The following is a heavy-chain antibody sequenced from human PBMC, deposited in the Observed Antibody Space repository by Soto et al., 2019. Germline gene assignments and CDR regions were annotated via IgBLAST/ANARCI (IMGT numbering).Heavy chain of an antibody. J-gene: IGHJ5*02. V-gene: IGHV3-23*01. Sequence: EVQLLESGGGLVQPGGSQRLSCAASGFTFGDYVMNWVRQAPGKGLEWVSSIGGRDGSTYYADSVKGRFTISRDNSRSRMFLQREGLGGEDTAVYYCAKGRGFGWKAGPPPTWFNPWGREPWSPSRQ. CDR1: GFTFGDYV. D-gene: IGHD1-1*01. CDR3: AKGRGFGWKAGPPPTWFNP. CDR2: IGGRDGST.